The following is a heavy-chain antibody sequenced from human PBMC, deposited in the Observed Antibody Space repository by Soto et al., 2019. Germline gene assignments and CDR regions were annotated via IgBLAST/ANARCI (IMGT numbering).Heavy chain of an antibody. CDR1: GGGNLRDYR. V-gene: IGHV1-69*01. CDR2: IIPKLGSA. J-gene: IGHJ4*02. D-gene: IGHD5-12*01. CDR3: ARGREGYNFGAVY. Sequence: QVQLVQSGAEVKEPGSSVKVSCKASGGGNLRDYRTTWVRRAPGQGLEWMGGIIPKLGSANYAQKFQGRVTITAEESTNSVYMELRSLRSDDTAVYYCARGREGYNFGAVYWGQGTPVTVSS.